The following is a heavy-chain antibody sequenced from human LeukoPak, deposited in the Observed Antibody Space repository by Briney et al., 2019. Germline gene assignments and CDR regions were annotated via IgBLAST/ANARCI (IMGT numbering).Heavy chain of an antibody. J-gene: IGHJ4*02. V-gene: IGHV3-21*01. Sequence: SGGSLRLSCAASGFTFSSYSMNWVRQAPGKGLEWVASISSSSSYIYYADSVKGRFTISRDNAKNSLYLQMNSLRAEHTAVYYCARSIAARPIGYFDYWGQGTLVTVSS. CDR1: GFTFSSYS. D-gene: IGHD6-6*01. CDR3: ARSIAARPIGYFDY. CDR2: ISSSSSYI.